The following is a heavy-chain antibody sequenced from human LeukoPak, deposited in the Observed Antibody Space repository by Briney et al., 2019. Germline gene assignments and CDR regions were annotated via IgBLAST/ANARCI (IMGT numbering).Heavy chain of an antibody. D-gene: IGHD1-26*01. Sequence: GGSLRLSCAASGFIFSTYLMHWVRQAPGKGLVWVSRINTDGSNTFYADSVKGRFTISRDNARNMVYLQMNSLRAEDTALYYCARDLVGATGDFWGQGTLVTVSS. CDR2: INTDGSNT. CDR1: GFIFSTYL. V-gene: IGHV3-74*01. J-gene: IGHJ4*02. CDR3: ARDLVGATGDF.